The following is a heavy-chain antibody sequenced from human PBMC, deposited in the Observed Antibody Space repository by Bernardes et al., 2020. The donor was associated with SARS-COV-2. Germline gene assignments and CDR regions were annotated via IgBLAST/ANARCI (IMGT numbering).Heavy chain of an antibody. Sequence: ASVKVSCKASGYTFTSFAVHWVRQAPGQRLEWMGWIDAGNGNTKYSQNFQGRVTITRDTSASTAYMELSSLRSEDTAVYYCARNQGRSSGWGYWGQGTLVTVSS. V-gene: IGHV1-3*01. D-gene: IGHD6-19*01. J-gene: IGHJ4*02. CDR1: GYTFTSFA. CDR3: ARNQGRSSGWGY. CDR2: IDAGNGNT.